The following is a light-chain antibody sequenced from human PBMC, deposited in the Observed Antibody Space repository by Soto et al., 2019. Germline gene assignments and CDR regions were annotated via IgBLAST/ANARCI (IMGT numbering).Light chain of an antibody. CDR3: QHYNSYSEA. J-gene: IGKJ1*01. V-gene: IGKV1-5*03. CDR2: KAS. Sequence: DIQMTQSPSTLSASVGDRVTIICRASQSISSWLAWYQQKPGKAPKLLIYKASSLESGVPSRFSGSGSGTEFTLTISSLQPDDFATYYCQHYNSYSEACGQGTKGDIK. CDR1: QSISSW.